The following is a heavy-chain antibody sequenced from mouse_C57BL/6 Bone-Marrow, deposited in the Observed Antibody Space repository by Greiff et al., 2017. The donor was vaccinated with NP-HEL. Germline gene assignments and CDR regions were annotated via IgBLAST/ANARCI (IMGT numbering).Heavy chain of an antibody. Sequence: VQLQQSGAELARPGASVKMSCKASGYTFTSYTMHWVKQRPGQGLEWIGYINPSSGYTKYNQKFKDKATLTADKSSSTAYMQLSSLTSEDSAVYYGANDYGYEAWFGYWGQGTLVTVSA. D-gene: IGHD2-2*01. CDR2: INPSSGYT. CDR1: GYTFTSYT. J-gene: IGHJ3*01. V-gene: IGHV1-4*01. CDR3: ANDYGYEAWFGY.